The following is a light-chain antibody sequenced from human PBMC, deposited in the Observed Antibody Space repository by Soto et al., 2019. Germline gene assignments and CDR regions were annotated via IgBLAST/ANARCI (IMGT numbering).Light chain of an antibody. CDR3: QQYNRYPYT. V-gene: IGKV1-5*03. CDR1: QSISDW. J-gene: IGKJ2*01. CDR2: KAS. Sequence: DIQMTQSPSTLSASVGDRVTSACRASQSISDWLAWYQQTPGKAPKLLIYKASSLQSGVPSRFSGSGSGTEFTLTISSLQPDDFATFYCQQYNRYPYTFGHGTKLEIK.